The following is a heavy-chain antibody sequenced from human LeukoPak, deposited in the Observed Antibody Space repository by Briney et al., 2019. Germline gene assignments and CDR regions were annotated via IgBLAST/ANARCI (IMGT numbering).Heavy chain of an antibody. CDR2: ISYDGSNK. CDR1: GFTFSSYG. D-gene: IGHD3-22*01. CDR3: AKGGPYYYDSSGYYSPFDY. V-gene: IGHV3-30*18. Sequence: GGSLRLSCAASGFTFSSYGMHWVRQAPGKGLEWVAVISYDGSNKYYADSVKGRFAISRDNSKNTLYLQMNSLRAEDTAVYYCAKGGPYYYDSSGYYSPFDYWGQGTLVTVSS. J-gene: IGHJ4*02.